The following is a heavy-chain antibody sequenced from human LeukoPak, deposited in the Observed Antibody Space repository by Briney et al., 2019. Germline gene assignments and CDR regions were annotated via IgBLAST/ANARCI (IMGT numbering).Heavy chain of an antibody. CDR1: GYTFTSYG. J-gene: IGHJ5*02. D-gene: IGHD2-2*01. V-gene: IGHV1-18*01. Sequence: ASVKVSCKASGYTFTSYGISWVRQAPGQGLEWMGWIGAYNGITNYAQKLQGRVTMTTDTSTSTAYMELRSLRSDDTAVYYCARDIVVVPAAAFDPWGQGTLVTVSS. CDR3: ARDIVVVPAAAFDP. CDR2: IGAYNGIT.